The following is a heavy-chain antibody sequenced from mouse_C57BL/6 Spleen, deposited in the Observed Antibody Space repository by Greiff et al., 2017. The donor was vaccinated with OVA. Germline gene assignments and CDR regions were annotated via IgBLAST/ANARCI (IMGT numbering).Heavy chain of an antibody. CDR2: IDPSDSYT. CDR1: GYTFTSYW. V-gene: IGHV1-69*01. D-gene: IGHD1-1*01. J-gene: IGHJ4*01. Sequence: VQLQQPGAELVMPGASVKLSCKASGYTFTSYWMHWVKQRPGQGLEWIGEIDPSDSYTNYNQKFKGKSTLTVDKSSSTAYMQLSSLTSEDSAVYYCARLNTTGLYYAMDYWGQGTSVTVSS. CDR3: ARLNTTGLYYAMDY.